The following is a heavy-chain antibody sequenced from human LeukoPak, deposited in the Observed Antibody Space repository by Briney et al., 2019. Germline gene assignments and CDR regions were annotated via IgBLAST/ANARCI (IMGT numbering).Heavy chain of an antibody. CDR3: ARASLPYYDILTGPCDP. CDR2: INPSGGST. J-gene: IGHJ5*02. CDR1: GYTFTSYY. Sequence: VSVKVSCKASGYTFTSYYMHWVRQAPGQGLEWMGIINPSGGSTSYAQKFQGRVTMTRDTSTSTVYMELSSLRSEDTAVYYCARASLPYYDILTGPCDPWGQGTLVTVSS. V-gene: IGHV1-46*01. D-gene: IGHD3-9*01.